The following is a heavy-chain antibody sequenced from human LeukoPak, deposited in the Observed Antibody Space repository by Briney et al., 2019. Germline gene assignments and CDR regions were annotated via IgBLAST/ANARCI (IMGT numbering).Heavy chain of an antibody. CDR1: GGSISSYY. D-gene: IGHD3-22*01. Sequence: PSETLSLTCTVSGGSISSYYWSWIRQPSGKGLEWIGYIYTSGSTNYNPSLKSRVTISVDTSKNQFSLKLSSVTAADTAVYYCARYGEWLLRVWNWFDPWGQGTLVTVSS. CDR3: ARYGEWLLRVWNWFDP. CDR2: IYTSGST. V-gene: IGHV4-4*09. J-gene: IGHJ5*02.